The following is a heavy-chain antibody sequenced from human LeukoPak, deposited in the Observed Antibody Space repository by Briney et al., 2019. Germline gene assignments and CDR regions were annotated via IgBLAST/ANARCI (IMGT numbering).Heavy chain of an antibody. CDR2: VSSGFHA. CDR3: VREARGYHYTYFDY. J-gene: IGHJ4*02. D-gene: IGHD5-18*01. CDR1: GFTLGSHD. Sequence: GGSLRLSCTASGFTLGSHDMHWIRQIPGQGLEWVAAVSSGFHAFFADSVQGRFTVSREDARNSLYLQMNSLRAGDTAVYYCVREARGYHYTYFDYWGQGTLVTVSS. V-gene: IGHV3-13*01.